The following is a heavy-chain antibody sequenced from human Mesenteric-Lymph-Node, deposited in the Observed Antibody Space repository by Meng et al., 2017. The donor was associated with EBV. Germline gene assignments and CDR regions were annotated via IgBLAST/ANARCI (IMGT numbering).Heavy chain of an antibody. CDR1: GFIFSSHT. D-gene: IGHD6-19*01. J-gene: IGHJ4*02. CDR2: ISYDGGNK. CDR3: ARDRGPIAVALLSG. Sequence: GGGLALPGWSLRLSFAASGFIFSSHTLHWFRQAPGKGLEWVAVISYDGGNKYYADSVRGRFTISRDNSKNTVYLQVNSLRPDDTAVYYCARDRGPIAVALLSGWGQGTLVTVSS. V-gene: IGHV3-30-3*01.